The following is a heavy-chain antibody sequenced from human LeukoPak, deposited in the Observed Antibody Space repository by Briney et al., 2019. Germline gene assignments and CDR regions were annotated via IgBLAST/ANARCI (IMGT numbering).Heavy chain of an antibody. CDR3: ARVGISYYYDSSGYYPY. J-gene: IGHJ4*02. CDR1: GGSFSGYY. Sequence: SETLSLTCAVYGGSFSGYYWSWIRQPPGKGLEWLGEINHSGSTNYNPSLKSRVTISVDTSKNQFSLKLSSLTAADTAVYYCARVGISYYYDSSGYYPYWGQGTLVTVSS. V-gene: IGHV4-34*01. D-gene: IGHD3-22*01. CDR2: INHSGST.